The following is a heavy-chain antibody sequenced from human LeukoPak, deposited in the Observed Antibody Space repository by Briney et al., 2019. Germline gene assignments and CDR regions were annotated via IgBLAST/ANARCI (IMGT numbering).Heavy chain of an antibody. Sequence: GGSLRLSCEASGFTFSSYSMNWVRQAPGKGLEWVSSISSSSSYIYYADSVKGRFTISRDSAKNSLYLQMNSLRAEDTAVYYCARASLGPVDYWGQGSLVTGSS. J-gene: IGHJ4*02. V-gene: IGHV3-21*01. D-gene: IGHD2-2*01. CDR3: ARASLGPVDY. CDR1: GFTFSSYS. CDR2: ISSSSSYI.